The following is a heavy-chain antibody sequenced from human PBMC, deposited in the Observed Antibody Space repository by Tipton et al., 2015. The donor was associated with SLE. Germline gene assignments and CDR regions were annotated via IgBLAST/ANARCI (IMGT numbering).Heavy chain of an antibody. J-gene: IGHJ1*01. D-gene: IGHD6-19*01. V-gene: IGHV4-59*12. CDR3: ARDPIAVAGIPFAEYFQH. CDR2: IYYGGST. Sequence: TLSLTCTVSGGSISSYYWSWIRQPPGKGLEWIGYIYYGGSTNYNPSLKSRVTISVDTSKNQFSLKLSSVTAADTAVYYCARDPIAVAGIPFAEYFQHWGQGTLVTVSS. CDR1: GGSISSYY.